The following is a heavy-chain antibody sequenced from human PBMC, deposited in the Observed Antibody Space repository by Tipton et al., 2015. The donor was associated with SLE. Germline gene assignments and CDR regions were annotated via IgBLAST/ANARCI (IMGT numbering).Heavy chain of an antibody. CDR2: NHWNGDTT. Sequence: SLRLSCVASGFTLDDYGMSWVRQAPGEGLEWVSGNHWNGDTTGYADSVKGRFTISRDNAKNSLYLQMNSLRAEDTALYYCAREPGSWGAFDIWGQGTMATVSS. CDR3: AREPGSWGAFDI. CDR1: GFTLDDYG. V-gene: IGHV3-20*04. D-gene: IGHD1-26*01. J-gene: IGHJ3*02.